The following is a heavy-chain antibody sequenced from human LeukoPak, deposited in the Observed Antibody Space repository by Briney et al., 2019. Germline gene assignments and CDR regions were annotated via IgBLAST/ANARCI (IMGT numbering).Heavy chain of an antibody. Sequence: SETLSLTCAVSTDSITSNWWSWVRQPPGKGLEWIGEVHKSGSANYYPSLQSRVTVSIDKSKNQIALELTSVTAADTAVYYCAKEIVGAPTPGAYWGQGILVTVSS. CDR3: AKEIVGAPTPGAY. CDR2: VHKSGSA. V-gene: IGHV4-4*02. J-gene: IGHJ4*02. CDR1: TDSITSNW. D-gene: IGHD1-26*01.